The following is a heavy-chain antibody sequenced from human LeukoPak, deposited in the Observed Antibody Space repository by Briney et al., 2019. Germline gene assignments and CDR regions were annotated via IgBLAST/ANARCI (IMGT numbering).Heavy chain of an antibody. Sequence: PGGSLRLSCAASGFTFSSYSMNWVRQAPGKGLEWVSYISSSSSTIYYADSVKGRFTISRDNAKNSLYPQMNSLRAEDTAVYYCARDGVPAAIPEFDYWGQGTLVTVSS. CDR1: GFTFSSYS. CDR2: ISSSSSTI. D-gene: IGHD2-2*01. CDR3: ARDGVPAAIPEFDY. J-gene: IGHJ4*02. V-gene: IGHV3-48*01.